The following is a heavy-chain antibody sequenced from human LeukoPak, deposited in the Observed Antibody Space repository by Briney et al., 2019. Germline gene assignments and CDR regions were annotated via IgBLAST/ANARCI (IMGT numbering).Heavy chain of an antibody. CDR2: IYYSGST. V-gene: IGHV4-59*01. Sequence: PSETLSLTCTVSSGSISSYYWSWIRQPPGKGLEWIGYIYYSGSTNYNPSLKSRVTISVGTSKNQFSLKLSSVTAADTAVYYCARDSPYYYGSGSATYYMDVWGKGTTVTISS. CDR3: ARDSPYYYGSGSATYYMDV. J-gene: IGHJ6*03. D-gene: IGHD3-10*01. CDR1: SGSISSYY.